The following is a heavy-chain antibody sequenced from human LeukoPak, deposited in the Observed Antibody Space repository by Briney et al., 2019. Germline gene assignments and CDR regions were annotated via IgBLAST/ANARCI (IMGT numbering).Heavy chain of an antibody. V-gene: IGHV3-74*01. D-gene: IGHD5-24*01. J-gene: IGHJ4*02. CDR2: INSDGSST. CDR3: AREIEMASNNLDY. CDR1: GFTFSTYW. Sequence: GGSLRLSCAASGFTFSTYWMHWVRQAPGKGLVWVSRINSDGSSTNYADSVKGRFTISRDNAKNTLYLQMNSLGAEDTAVYYCAREIEMASNNLDYWGQGTLVTVSS.